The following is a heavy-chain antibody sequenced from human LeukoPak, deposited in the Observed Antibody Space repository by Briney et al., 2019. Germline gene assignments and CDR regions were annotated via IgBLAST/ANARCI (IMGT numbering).Heavy chain of an antibody. CDR2: INPSGGST. D-gene: IGHD4-17*01. CDR3: ARDQGTYARAPFDY. CDR1: GYTFTGYY. V-gene: IGHV1-46*01. Sequence: ASVKVSCKASGYTFTGYYIHWVRQAPGQGLEWMGIINPSGGSTTYAQKFQGRVTMTRDTSTSTVYMELSSLRSEDTAVYYCARDQGTYARAPFDYWGQGTLVIVSS. J-gene: IGHJ4*02.